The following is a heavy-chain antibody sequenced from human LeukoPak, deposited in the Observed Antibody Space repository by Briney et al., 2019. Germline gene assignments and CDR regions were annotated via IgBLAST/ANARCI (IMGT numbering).Heavy chain of an antibody. Sequence: KSSETLSLTCAVYGGSFSGYYWSWIRQPPGKGLEWIGEINHSGSTNYNPSLKSRVTISVDTSKNQFSLKLSSVTAADAAVYYCARDRRSGSYQDYWGQGTLVTVSS. V-gene: IGHV4-34*01. J-gene: IGHJ4*02. D-gene: IGHD3-10*01. CDR1: GGSFSGYY. CDR3: ARDRRSGSYQDY. CDR2: INHSGST.